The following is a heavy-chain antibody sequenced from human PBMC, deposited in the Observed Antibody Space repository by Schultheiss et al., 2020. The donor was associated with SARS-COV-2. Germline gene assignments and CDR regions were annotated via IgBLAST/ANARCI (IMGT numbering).Heavy chain of an antibody. Sequence: SETLSLTCAVYGGSFSGCYWSWIRQPPGKGLEWIGYIYYSGSTYYNPSLKSRVTISVDTSKNQFSLKLSSVTAADTAVYYCARESVGSSSFGYWGQGTLVTVSS. D-gene: IGHD6-6*01. CDR3: ARESVGSSSFGY. J-gene: IGHJ4*02. V-gene: IGHV4-34*09. CDR1: GGSFSGCY. CDR2: IYYSGST.